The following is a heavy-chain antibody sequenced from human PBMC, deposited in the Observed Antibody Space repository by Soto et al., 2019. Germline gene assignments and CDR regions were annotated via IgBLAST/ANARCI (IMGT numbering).Heavy chain of an antibody. D-gene: IGHD3-9*01. Sequence: ASVKVSCKASGYTFTSYAMQWARQAPGQRREWMGWINAGNGNTKYSQKFQGRVTITRDTSASTAYMELSSLRSEDTAVYYCARDYDVLTGYYNGAFDIWGQGTMVTVSS. J-gene: IGHJ3*02. CDR1: GYTFTSYA. CDR2: INAGNGNT. CDR3: ARDYDVLTGYYNGAFDI. V-gene: IGHV1-3*01.